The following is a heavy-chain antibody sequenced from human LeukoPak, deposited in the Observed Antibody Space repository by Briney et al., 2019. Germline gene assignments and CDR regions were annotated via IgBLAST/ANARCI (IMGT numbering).Heavy chain of an antibody. J-gene: IGHJ6*03. D-gene: IGHD6-13*01. CDR3: ARSALGSSWYLDYYYIDV. CDR2: INPNSGGT. Sequence: ASVKVSCKASGYTFTGYYMHWVRQGPGQGLERMGWINPNSGGTNYAQKFQGRVTMTRDTSISTAYKELSRLRSDDTAEYYCARSALGSSWYLDYYYIDVWGKGTTVTVSS. CDR1: GYTFTGYY. V-gene: IGHV1-2*02.